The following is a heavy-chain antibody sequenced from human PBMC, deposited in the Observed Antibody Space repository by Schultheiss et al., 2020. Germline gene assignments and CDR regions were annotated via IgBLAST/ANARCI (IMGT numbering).Heavy chain of an antibody. D-gene: IGHD3-10*01. CDR3: ARWVTMVRGTTLRLWFDP. Sequence: SQTLSLTCAVYGGSISSGGYYWSWIRQPPGKGLEWIGYIYYSGSTNYNPSLKSRVTISVDTSKNQFSLKLSSVTAADTAVYYCARWVTMVRGTTLRLWFDPWGQGTLVTVSS. CDR1: GGSISSGGYY. J-gene: IGHJ5*02. CDR2: IYYSGST. V-gene: IGHV4-61*08.